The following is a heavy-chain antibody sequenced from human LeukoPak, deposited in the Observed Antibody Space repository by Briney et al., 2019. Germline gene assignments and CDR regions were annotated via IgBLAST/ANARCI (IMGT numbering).Heavy chain of an antibody. Sequence: SETLSLTCTVSGGSISSYYWSWIRQPPGKGLEWIGYIYYSGSTNYNPSLKSRVTISVDTSKNQFSLKLSSVTAADTAVYYCARAFGYSSSWYFIDAFDIWGQGTMVTVSS. CDR1: GGSISSYY. D-gene: IGHD6-13*01. CDR3: ARAFGYSSSWYFIDAFDI. J-gene: IGHJ3*02. CDR2: IYYSGST. V-gene: IGHV4-59*01.